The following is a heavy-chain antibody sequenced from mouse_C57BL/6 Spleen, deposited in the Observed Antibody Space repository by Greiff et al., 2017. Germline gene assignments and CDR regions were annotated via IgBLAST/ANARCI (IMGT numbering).Heavy chain of an antibody. CDR1: GYTFTSYW. J-gene: IGHJ2*01. CDR2: IDPSDSYT. D-gene: IGHD4-1*01. Sequence: QVQLQQPGAELVMPGASVKLSCKASGYTFTSYWMHWVKQRPGQGLEWIGEIDPSDSYTNYNQKFKGKSTLTVDKSSSTAYMQLSSLTSEDSAVYYCARFTGTHYFDYGGQGTTLTVSS. CDR3: ARFTGTHYFDY. V-gene: IGHV1-69*01.